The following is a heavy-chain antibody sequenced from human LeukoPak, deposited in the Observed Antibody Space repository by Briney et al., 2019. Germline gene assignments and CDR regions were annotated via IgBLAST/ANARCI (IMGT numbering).Heavy chain of an antibody. Sequence: GGSLRLSCAASGFTFSSYSMNWVRQAPGKGLEWVSYISSSSSTIYYADSVKGRFTISRDNAKNSLYPQMNSLRAEDTAVYYCARDEYDYVWGSYRDPYGMDVWGQGTTVTVSS. CDR2: ISSSSSTI. CDR1: GFTFSSYS. D-gene: IGHD3-16*02. CDR3: ARDEYDYVWGSYRDPYGMDV. J-gene: IGHJ6*02. V-gene: IGHV3-48*04.